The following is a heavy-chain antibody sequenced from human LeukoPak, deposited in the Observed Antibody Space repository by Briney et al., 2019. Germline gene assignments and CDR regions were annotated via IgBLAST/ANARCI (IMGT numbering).Heavy chain of an antibody. J-gene: IGHJ6*02. V-gene: IGHV3-23*01. Sequence: GGSLRLSCAASGFTFSSYAMSWVRQAPGKGLEWVSAISGSGGSTYYADSVKGRFTISRDNSKNTLYLQMNSRRAEDTAVYYCAKDALYFGVVDYYYYYYGMDVWGQGTTVTVSS. CDR2: ISGSGGST. CDR3: AKDALYFGVVDYYYYYYGMDV. D-gene: IGHD3-3*01. CDR1: GFTFSSYA.